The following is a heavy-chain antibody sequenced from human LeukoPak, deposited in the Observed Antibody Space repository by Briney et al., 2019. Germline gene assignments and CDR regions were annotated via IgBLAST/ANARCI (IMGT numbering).Heavy chain of an antibody. CDR2: ISAYNGNT. Sequence: ASVKVSCKASGYTFTSYGISWVRQAPGQGLEWMGWISAYNGNTNYAQKLQGRVTMTTDTSTSTAYMELRSLRSDDTAVYYCAREGLKSSSSHWFDPWGQGTLVTVSS. J-gene: IGHJ5*02. CDR3: AREGLKSSSSHWFDP. CDR1: GYTFTSYG. D-gene: IGHD6-6*01. V-gene: IGHV1-18*01.